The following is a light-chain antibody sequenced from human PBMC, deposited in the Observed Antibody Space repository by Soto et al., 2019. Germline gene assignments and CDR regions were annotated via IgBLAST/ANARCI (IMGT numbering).Light chain of an antibody. CDR1: SSDVGAYNY. V-gene: IGLV2-14*03. CDR2: DVS. J-gene: IGLJ2*01. Sequence: QSALTQPASVSGSPGESITISCTGTSSDVGAYNYVSWYQQHPGKAPKLMIYDVSNRPSGVSNRFSGSKSGNTASLTISGLQAEDEADYYCSSYTSTNSLFGRGTQLTVL. CDR3: SSYTSTNSL.